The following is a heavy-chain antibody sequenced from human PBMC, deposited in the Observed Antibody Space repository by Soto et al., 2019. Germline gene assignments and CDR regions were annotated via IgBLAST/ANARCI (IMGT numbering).Heavy chain of an antibody. Sequence: GGSLRLSCAAPGFTVSSNYMSWVRQAPGKGLEWVSVIYSGGSTYYADSVKGRFTISRHNSKNTLYLQMNSLRAEDTAVYYCARVATTVTAYYYYYYMDVWGKGTTVTVSS. CDR1: GFTVSSNY. D-gene: IGHD4-4*01. V-gene: IGHV3-53*04. J-gene: IGHJ6*03. CDR3: ARVATTVTAYYYYYYMDV. CDR2: IYSGGST.